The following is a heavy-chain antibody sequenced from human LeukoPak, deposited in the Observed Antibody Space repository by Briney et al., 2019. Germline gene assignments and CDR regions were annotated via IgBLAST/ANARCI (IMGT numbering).Heavy chain of an antibody. Sequence: PGGSLRLSCAASGFTFSSYSMNWVRQAPGKGLEWVSYISSSSNTIYYADSVKGRFTISRDNAKNSLYLQMNSLRAEDTAVYYCARDQVAVAVDYWGQGTLVTVSS. CDR2: ISSSSNTI. D-gene: IGHD6-19*01. CDR3: ARDQVAVAVDY. V-gene: IGHV3-48*01. CDR1: GFTFSSYS. J-gene: IGHJ4*02.